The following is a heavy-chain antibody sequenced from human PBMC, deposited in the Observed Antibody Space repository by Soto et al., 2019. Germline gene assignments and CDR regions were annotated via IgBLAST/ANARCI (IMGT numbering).Heavy chain of an antibody. V-gene: IGHV4-34*01. CDR2: INHSGST. Sequence: PSETLSLTCAVYGGSFSGYYWSWIRQPPGKGLEWIGEINHSGSTNYNPSLKSRVTISVDTSKNQFSLKLSSVTAADTAVYYCARGSKLVVVRFWGQGTLVTVSS. CDR3: ARGSKLVVVRF. D-gene: IGHD3-22*01. J-gene: IGHJ4*02. CDR1: GGSFSGYY.